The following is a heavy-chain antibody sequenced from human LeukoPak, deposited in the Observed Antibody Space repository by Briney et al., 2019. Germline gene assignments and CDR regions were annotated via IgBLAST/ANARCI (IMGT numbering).Heavy chain of an antibody. Sequence: GGTLRLSCAASGFTFSSYGMSWVRQAPGKGLEWVSAISGSGGSTYYADSVKGRFTISRDNSKNTLYLQMNSLRAEDTAVYYCARDLSGVTGYTYGRGIDYWGQGTLVTVSS. CDR1: GFTFSSYG. CDR2: ISGSGGST. D-gene: IGHD5-18*01. V-gene: IGHV3-23*01. CDR3: ARDLSGVTGYTYGRGIDY. J-gene: IGHJ4*02.